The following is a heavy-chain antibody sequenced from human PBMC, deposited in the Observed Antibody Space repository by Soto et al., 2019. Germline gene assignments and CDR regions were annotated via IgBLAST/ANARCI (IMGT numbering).Heavy chain of an antibody. J-gene: IGHJ4*02. D-gene: IGHD5-12*01. V-gene: IGHV3-23*01. CDR3: AKISGGQTVNGYSDY. Sequence: EVQLLESGGGLVQPGGSLRLSCAASGFTFSSYAMTWGRQAPGKGLEWVSGISGNGGTTYYADSVKGRFTVSRDNSKNTLDLQMNSLRAEDTAIYYCAKISGGQTVNGYSDYWGQGTLVTVSS. CDR1: GFTFSSYA. CDR2: ISGNGGTT.